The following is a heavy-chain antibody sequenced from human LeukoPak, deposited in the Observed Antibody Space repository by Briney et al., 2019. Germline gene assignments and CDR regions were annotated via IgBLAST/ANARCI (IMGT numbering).Heavy chain of an antibody. CDR3: ARDGGTMVRGVYNWFDP. D-gene: IGHD3-10*01. CDR1: GYTITGYY. V-gene: IGHV1-2*02. Sequence: ASVKVSCKASGYTITGYYMHWVRQAPGQGLEWMGWINPNSGGTNYAQKFQGRVTMTRDTSISTAYMELSRLRSDDTAVYYCARDGGTMVRGVYNWFDPWGQGTLVTVSS. CDR2: INPNSGGT. J-gene: IGHJ5*02.